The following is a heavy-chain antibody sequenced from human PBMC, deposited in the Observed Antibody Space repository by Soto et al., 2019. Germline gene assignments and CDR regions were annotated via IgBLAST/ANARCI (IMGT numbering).Heavy chain of an antibody. J-gene: IGHJ4*02. D-gene: IGHD3-22*01. CDR3: ATSSITMIVVVTQGSFDY. V-gene: IGHV1-24*01. CDR1: GYTLTELS. CDR2: FDPEDGET. Sequence: ASVKVSCKVSGYTLTELSMHWVRQAPGKGLEWMGGFDPEDGETIYAQKFQGRVTMTEDTSTDTAYMELSSLRSEDTAVYYCATSSITMIVVVTQGSFDYWGQGTQVTVSS.